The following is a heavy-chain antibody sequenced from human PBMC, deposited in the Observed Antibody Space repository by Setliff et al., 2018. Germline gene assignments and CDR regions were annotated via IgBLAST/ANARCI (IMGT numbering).Heavy chain of an antibody. D-gene: IGHD6-19*01. J-gene: IGHJ4*02. CDR3: ARLGFHSSGWHNTPYYFDD. Sequence: SETLSLTCTVSGGYIRNSSYYWGWIRQPPGKGLEWIGTIYYSGSTYHNPSLKSRVTISVDTSKNQFSLNLSSVTAADTAVYYCARLGFHSSGWHNTPYYFDDWGQGTLVTVSS. CDR1: GGYIRNSSYY. V-gene: IGHV4-39*07. CDR2: IYYSGST.